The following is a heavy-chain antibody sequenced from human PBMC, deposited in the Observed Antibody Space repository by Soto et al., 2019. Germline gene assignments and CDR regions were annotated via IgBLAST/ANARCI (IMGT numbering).Heavy chain of an antibody. CDR3: ARESVPAAIDY. D-gene: IGHD2-2*01. V-gene: IGHV4-31*03. CDR2: IYYSGST. Sequence: PSETLSLTCTVSGGPISSGGYYWSWIRQHPGKGLEWIGYIYYSGSTYYNPSLKSRVTISVDTSKNQFSLKLSSVTAADTAVYYCARESVPAAIDYWGQGTLVTVSS. J-gene: IGHJ4*02. CDR1: GGPISSGGYY.